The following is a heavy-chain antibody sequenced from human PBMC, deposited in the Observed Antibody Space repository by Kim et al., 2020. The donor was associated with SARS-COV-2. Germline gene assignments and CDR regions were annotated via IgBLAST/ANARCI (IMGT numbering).Heavy chain of an antibody. CDR1: GGSFSGYY. CDR2: INHSGST. J-gene: IGHJ3*02. CDR3: ARDVHYDYIWGSYRPKWEVKLPFDI. Sequence: PSETLSLTCAVYGGSFSGYYWSWIRQPPGKGLEWIGEINHSGSTNYNPSLKSRVTISVDTSKNQFSLKLSSVTAADTAVYYCARDVHYDYIWGSYRPKWEVKLPFDIWGQGTMVTVSS. D-gene: IGHD3-16*02. V-gene: IGHV4-34*01.